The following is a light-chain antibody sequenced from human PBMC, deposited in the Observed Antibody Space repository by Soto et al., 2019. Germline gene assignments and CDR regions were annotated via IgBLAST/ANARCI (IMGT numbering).Light chain of an antibody. CDR3: SSYAGGNNWV. J-gene: IGLJ3*02. CDR2: DVN. V-gene: IGLV2-8*01. CDR1: SSDVGAHNY. Sequence: QSVLTQPPSASGSPGQSLTISCTGTSSDVGAHNYVSWYQQNPGKAPKLMLYDVNKRPSGVPDRFSGSKSGNTASLTVSGIQAEDEADYYCSSYAGGNNWVFGGGTKVTVL.